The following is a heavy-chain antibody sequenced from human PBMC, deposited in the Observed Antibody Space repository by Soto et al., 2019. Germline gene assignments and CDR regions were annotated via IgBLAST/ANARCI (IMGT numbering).Heavy chain of an antibody. CDR2: INHSGST. Sequence: SETLSLTCAVYGGSFSGYYWSWIRQPPGKGLEWIGEINHSGSTNYNPSIKSRVTIPVDTSKNQFSMKLSSVTAADTAVYYCARGALYYYGSGEYFQHWGQGTLVTVSS. V-gene: IGHV4-34*01. D-gene: IGHD3-10*01. J-gene: IGHJ1*01. CDR3: ARGALYYYGSGEYFQH. CDR1: GGSFSGYY.